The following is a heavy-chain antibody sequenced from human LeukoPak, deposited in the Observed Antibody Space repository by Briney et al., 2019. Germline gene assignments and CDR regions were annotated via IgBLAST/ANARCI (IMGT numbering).Heavy chain of an antibody. CDR2: VSYDGGNK. J-gene: IGHJ4*02. CDR3: AKALPATQYFDS. CDR1: GFTFSSYA. V-gene: IGHV3-30*04. D-gene: IGHD2-2*01. Sequence: GGSLRLSCAASGFTFSSYAMHWVRQAPGKGLEGVAVVSYDGGNKYYANSVKGRFTISRDNSKSTLFLQMGSLRAEDTAAYYCAKALPATQYFDSWGQGTLVIVS.